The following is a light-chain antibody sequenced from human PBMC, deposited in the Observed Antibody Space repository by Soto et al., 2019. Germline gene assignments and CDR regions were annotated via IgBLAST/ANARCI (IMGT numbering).Light chain of an antibody. CDR2: WAS. CDR3: KQYYSSPST. V-gene: IGKV4-1*01. J-gene: IGKJ3*01. CDR1: QSVLYSGNNKSL. Sequence: DIVMTQSPDSLAVSLGERATINCKSSQSVLYSGNNKSLLGWYQQKPGQPPRLLIYWASTRESGVPDRFSGTGSGTDFTLTISSLQAEDVAVYYCKQYYSSPSTFGPGTKVDIK.